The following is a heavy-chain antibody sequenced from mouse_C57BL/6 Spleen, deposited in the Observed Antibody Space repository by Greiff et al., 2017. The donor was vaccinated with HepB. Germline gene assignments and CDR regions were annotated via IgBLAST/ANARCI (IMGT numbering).Heavy chain of an antibody. CDR2: IDPEDGDT. J-gene: IGHJ1*03. V-gene: IGHV14-1*01. D-gene: IGHD1-1*01. CDR1: GFNIKDYY. CDR3: TTREVDYYGSLCWYFDV. Sequence: VQLQQSGAELVRPGASVKLSCTASGFNIKDYYMHWVKQRPEQGLEWIGRIDPEDGDTEYAPKFQGKATMTADQSSNTAYLQLSSLTSEDTAVYYCTTREVDYYGSLCWYFDVWGTGTTVTVSS.